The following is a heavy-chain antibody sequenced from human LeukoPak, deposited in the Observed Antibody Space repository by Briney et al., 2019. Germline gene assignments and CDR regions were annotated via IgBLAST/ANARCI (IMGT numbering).Heavy chain of an antibody. J-gene: IGHJ4*02. CDR1: GFTFSSYW. CDR2: ISGSGGST. CDR3: AKGRADSIQAVISDY. D-gene: IGHD3-22*01. V-gene: IGHV3-23*01. Sequence: GGSLRLSCVASGFTFSSYWMTWVRQTPGKGLEWVSAISGSGGSTYYADSVKGRFTISRDNSKNTLYLQMNSLRAEDTAVYYCAKGRADSIQAVISDYWGQGTLVTVSS.